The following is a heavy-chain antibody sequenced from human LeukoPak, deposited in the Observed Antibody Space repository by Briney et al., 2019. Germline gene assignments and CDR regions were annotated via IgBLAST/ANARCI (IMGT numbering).Heavy chain of an antibody. J-gene: IGHJ4*02. CDR1: GYTFTSNA. Sequence: ASVKVSCKASGYTFTSNAMNWVRQAPGQGLGWMGWINTNTGNPTYAQGFTGRFVFSLDTSVSTASLQINSLKAEDTAVYYCARDPQVSYYGSGSIDYWGQGTLVTVSS. CDR3: ARDPQVSYYGSGSIDY. V-gene: IGHV7-4-1*02. D-gene: IGHD3-10*01. CDR2: INTNTGNP.